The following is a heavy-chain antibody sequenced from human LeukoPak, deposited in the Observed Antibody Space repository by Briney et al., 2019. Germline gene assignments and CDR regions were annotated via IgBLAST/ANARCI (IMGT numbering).Heavy chain of an antibody. V-gene: IGHV1-69*05. J-gene: IGHJ6*03. CDR2: IIPMFGTA. Sequence: SVKVSCKASGGTFNSYAISWVRQAPGQGLEWMGGIIPMFGTANYAQKFQGRVTITTDESTSTAYMELSSLRSEDTAVYYCARDQGRGYSSGPYYYYYYMDVWGKGTTVTVSS. CDR3: ARDQGRGYSSGPYYYYYYMDV. D-gene: IGHD5-18*01. CDR1: GGTFNSYA.